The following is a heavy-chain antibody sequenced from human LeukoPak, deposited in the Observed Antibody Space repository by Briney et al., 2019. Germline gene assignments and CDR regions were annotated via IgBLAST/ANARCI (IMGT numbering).Heavy chain of an antibody. J-gene: IGHJ4*02. CDR3: AREMGIAAAGTGDFDY. V-gene: IGHV1-46*01. D-gene: IGHD6-13*01. Sequence: ASVKVSCKASGYTFTSYYVHWVRQAPGQGLEWMGIINPSGGSTSYAQKFQGRVTMTRDTSTSTVYMELSSLRSEDTAVYYCAREMGIAAAGTGDFDYWGQGTLVTVSS. CDR1: GYTFTSYY. CDR2: INPSGGST.